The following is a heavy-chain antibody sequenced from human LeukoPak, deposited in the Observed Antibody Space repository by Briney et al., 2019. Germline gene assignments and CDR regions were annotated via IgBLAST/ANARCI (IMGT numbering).Heavy chain of an antibody. Sequence: GGSLRLSCAASGFTFDFSSSWMSWVRQAPGKGLEWVGNIQPDGSEQYPVDSVKGRFTISRDNAKNSLSLQMNSLRAEDTAVYYCARVGGSYWGWFDPWGQGTLVTVSS. CDR3: ARVGGSYWGWFDP. CDR1: GFTFDFSSSW. CDR2: IQPDGSEQ. V-gene: IGHV3-7*01. D-gene: IGHD1-26*01. J-gene: IGHJ5*02.